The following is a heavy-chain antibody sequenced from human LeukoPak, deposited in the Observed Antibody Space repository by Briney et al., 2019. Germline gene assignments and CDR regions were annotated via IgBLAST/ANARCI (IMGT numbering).Heavy chain of an antibody. J-gene: IGHJ4*02. CDR2: IYYSGST. V-gene: IGHV4-61*08. CDR3: ARDGPWYSSGYDY. Sequence: KSSETLSLTCTVSGGSISSGGYYWSWIRQPPGKGLEWIGYIYYSGSTNYNPSLKSRVTISVDTSKNQFSLKLSSVTAADTAVYYCARDGPWYSSGYDYWGQGTLVTVSS. D-gene: IGHD6-19*01. CDR1: GGSISSGGYY.